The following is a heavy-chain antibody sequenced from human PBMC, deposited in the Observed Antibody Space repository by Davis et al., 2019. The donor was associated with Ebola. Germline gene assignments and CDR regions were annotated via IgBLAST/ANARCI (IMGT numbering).Heavy chain of an antibody. V-gene: IGHV1-3*01. CDR1: GYTFTGYY. Sequence: AASVKVSCKASGYTFTGYYMHWVRQAPGQGLEWMGWINAGNGNTKYSQKFQGRVTITRDTSASTAYMELSSLRSEDTAVYYCARDSSGWYVFDYWGQGTLVTVSS. CDR2: INAGNGNT. J-gene: IGHJ4*02. D-gene: IGHD6-19*01. CDR3: ARDSSGWYVFDY.